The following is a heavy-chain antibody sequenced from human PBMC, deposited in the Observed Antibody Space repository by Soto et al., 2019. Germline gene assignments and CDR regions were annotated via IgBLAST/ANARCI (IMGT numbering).Heavy chain of an antibody. CDR2: IWYDASKQ. CDR3: AAWAEGAPLVQ. D-gene: IGHD6-13*01. V-gene: IGHV3-33*01. J-gene: IGHJ4*02. CDR1: GFSFSVYG. Sequence: GGSLRLSCETSGFSFSVYGMHWVRQAPGKGLEWVAVIWYDASKQFYAASVEGRFTISRDNSKAILYLQMNSLRAEDTAVYYCAAWAEGAPLVQWAQGALVTVSS.